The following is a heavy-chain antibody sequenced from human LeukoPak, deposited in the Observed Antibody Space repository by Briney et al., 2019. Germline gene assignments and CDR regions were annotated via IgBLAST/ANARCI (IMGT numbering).Heavy chain of an antibody. CDR1: GFTFSSYW. J-gene: IGHJ4*02. D-gene: IGHD5-18*01. Sequence: GGSLRLSCPASGFTFSSYWMSWVRQAPGKGLEWVANIKQDGSEKYYVDSVNGRFTISRDNAKNSLYLQMNSLRAEDTAVYYCARGLRRGYSAYWGQGTLFTVSS. V-gene: IGHV3-7*03. CDR3: ARGLRRGYSAY. CDR2: IKQDGSEK.